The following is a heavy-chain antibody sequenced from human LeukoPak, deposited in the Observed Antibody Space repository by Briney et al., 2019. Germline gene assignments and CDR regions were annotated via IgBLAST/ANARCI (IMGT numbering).Heavy chain of an antibody. V-gene: IGHV1-2*02. Sequence: ASVKVSCKASGYTFTGYYMHWVRQAPGQGLEWMGWINPNSGGTNYAQKFQGRVTMTRDTSISTAYMELSRLRSDDTAVYYCARDQVDLIVRGVGWVPFDYWGQGTLVTVSS. CDR2: INPNSGGT. CDR3: ARDQVDLIVRGVGWVPFDY. J-gene: IGHJ4*02. D-gene: IGHD3-10*01. CDR1: GYTFTGYY.